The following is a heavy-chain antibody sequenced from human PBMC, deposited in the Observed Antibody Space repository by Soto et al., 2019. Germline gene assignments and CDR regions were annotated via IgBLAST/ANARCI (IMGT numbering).Heavy chain of an antibody. CDR2: MNPNSGNT. D-gene: IGHD5-18*01. V-gene: IGHV1-8*01. J-gene: IGHJ5*02. CDR3: ARDTAIIGGFHP. Sequence: ASVKVSCKASGCTFTSYDINWVRQATGQGLEWMGWMNPNSGNTGYAQKFQGRVTMTRNTSISTAYMELSSLRSEDTAVYYCARDTAIIGGFHPWGQGTPVTVSS. CDR1: GCTFTSYD.